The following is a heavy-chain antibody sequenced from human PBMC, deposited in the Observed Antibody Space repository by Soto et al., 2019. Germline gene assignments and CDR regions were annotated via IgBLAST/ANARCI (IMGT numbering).Heavy chain of an antibody. Sequence: QVQLVQSGAEEKKPGASVKVSCKASGYTFTSYAMHWDRQAPGQRLEWMGWINAGNGNTKYSQKFQGRVTITRATSTSTAYMELSSLRSEDTAVYFCARGITLPTPLDYWGQGTLVTVSS. V-gene: IGHV1-3*05. J-gene: IGHJ4*02. CDR3: ARGITLPTPLDY. CDR2: INAGNGNT. D-gene: IGHD1-20*01. CDR1: GYTFTSYA.